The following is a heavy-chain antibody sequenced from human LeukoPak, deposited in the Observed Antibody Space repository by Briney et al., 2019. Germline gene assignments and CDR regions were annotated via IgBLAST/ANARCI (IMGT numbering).Heavy chain of an antibody. CDR2: MNPNSGNT. V-gene: IGHV1-8*01. J-gene: IGHJ6*03. CDR1: GYTFTSYD. CDR3: ARGYYRNRIYYYYYYMDV. D-gene: IGHD1-14*01. Sequence: ASVKVSCKASGYTFTSYDINWVRQATGQGLEWMGWMNPNSGNTGYAQKFQGRVTMTRNTSISTAYMELSSLRSEDTAVYYCARGYYRNRIYYYYYYMDVWGKGTTVTVSS.